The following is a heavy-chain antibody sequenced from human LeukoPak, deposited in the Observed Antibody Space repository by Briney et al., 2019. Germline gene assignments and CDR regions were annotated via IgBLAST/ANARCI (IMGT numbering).Heavy chain of an antibody. CDR1: GGTFSGYA. CDR2: IIPIFGTA. CDR3: ARDWTGGSGSIGVVWFDP. J-gene: IGHJ5*02. Sequence: SVKVSCKASGGTFSGYAISWVRQAPGQGPEWMGGIIPIFGTANYAQKFQGRVTITADESTSTAYMELSSLRSEDTAVYYCARDWTGGSGSIGVVWFDPWGQGTLVTVSS. V-gene: IGHV1-69*01. D-gene: IGHD3-10*01.